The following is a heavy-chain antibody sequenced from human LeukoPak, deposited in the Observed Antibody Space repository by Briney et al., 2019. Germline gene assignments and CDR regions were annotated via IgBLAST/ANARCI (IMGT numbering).Heavy chain of an antibody. CDR3: AKGVDYSSSSHFDY. J-gene: IGHJ4*02. D-gene: IGHD6-6*01. Sequence: PGGSLRLSCAASGFTFSSYGMHWVRQAPGKGLEWVALIWYDGKNKYYADSVRGRFSVSRDNSKNTLYLQMNSLRAEDTAVYYCAKGVDYSSSSHFDYWGQGTLVTVSS. V-gene: IGHV3-33*06. CDR2: IWYDGKNK. CDR1: GFTFSSYG.